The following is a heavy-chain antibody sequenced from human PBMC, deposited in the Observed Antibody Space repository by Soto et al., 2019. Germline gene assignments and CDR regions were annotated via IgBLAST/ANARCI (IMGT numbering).Heavy chain of an antibody. CDR1: GFTFSTFD. CDR3: VRVPETLRHPKYGHNWFEP. V-gene: IGHV3-30-3*01. J-gene: IGHJ5*02. D-gene: IGHD3-10*01. Sequence: PGGSLRLSCAASGFTFSTFDMTWVRQAPGKGLEWVGVIAYDGNIEYYADSVTGRFTISRDNSKNTLYLQMNSLRPEDTAVYYCVRVPETLRHPKYGHNWFEPWGQGTLVTVSS. CDR2: IAYDGNIE.